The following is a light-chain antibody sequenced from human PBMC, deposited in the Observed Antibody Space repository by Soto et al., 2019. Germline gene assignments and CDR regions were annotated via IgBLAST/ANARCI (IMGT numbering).Light chain of an antibody. CDR2: KAS. V-gene: IGKV1-5*03. J-gene: IGKJ1*01. CDR1: QSISSG. CDR3: QQYNSYWT. Sequence: DIQMTQSPSTLSASVGDRVTITCRASQSISSGLAWYQQKPGKAPKLLIYKASSLESGVPSRFSGSGSGTEFTLTISSLQPDDVATYYCQQYNSYWTFGQGTKVEIK.